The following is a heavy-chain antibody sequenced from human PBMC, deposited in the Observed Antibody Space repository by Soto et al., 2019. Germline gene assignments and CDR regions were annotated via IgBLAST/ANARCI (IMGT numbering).Heavy chain of an antibody. J-gene: IGHJ5*02. D-gene: IGHD6-13*01. CDR2: ISGSGGST. CDR1: GFTFSSYA. V-gene: IGHV3-23*01. Sequence: PGGSLRLSCAASGFTFSSYAMSWVRQAPGKGLEWVSAISGSGGSTYYADSVKGRFTISRDNSKNTLYLQMNSLRAEDTAVYYWAKDDIAAAGPNWFDPWGQGTLVTVSS. CDR3: AKDDIAAAGPNWFDP.